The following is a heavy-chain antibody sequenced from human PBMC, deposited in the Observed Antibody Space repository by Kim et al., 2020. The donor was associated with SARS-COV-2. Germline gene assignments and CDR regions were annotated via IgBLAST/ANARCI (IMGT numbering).Heavy chain of an antibody. CDR2: ISSGGST. J-gene: IGHJ4*02. V-gene: IGHV3-23*01. D-gene: IGHD4-17*01. CDR1: GFTFSSYA. Sequence: GGSLRLSCAASGFTFSSYAMSWVRQAPGKGLEWVSSISSGGSTYYTDSVKGRFTISRDNSKNTLYLQMNSLRAEDTAVYYCSKGADYGTFYFDYWGQRTLVTVSS. CDR3: SKGADYGTFYFDY.